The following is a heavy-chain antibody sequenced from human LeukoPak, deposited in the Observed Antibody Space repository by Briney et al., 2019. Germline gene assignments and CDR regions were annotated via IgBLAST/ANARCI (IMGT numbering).Heavy chain of an antibody. Sequence: GGSLRLSCAASGFTVSSNYMSWVRQAPGKGLERVSVIYSGGSTYYADSVKGRFTISRDNSKNTLYLQMNSLRAEDTAVYYCARDSAADNLDYWGQGTLVTVSS. J-gene: IGHJ4*02. CDR2: IYSGGST. V-gene: IGHV3-53*01. D-gene: IGHD2-2*01. CDR3: ARDSAADNLDY. CDR1: GFTVSSNY.